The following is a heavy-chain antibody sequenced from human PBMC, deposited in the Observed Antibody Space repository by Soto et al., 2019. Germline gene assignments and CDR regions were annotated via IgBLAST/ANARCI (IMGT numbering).Heavy chain of an antibody. Sequence: ASVKVSCKASGYTFTSYAIHWVRQAPGQRLEWMGWINAGNGNTKYSQKFQGRVTITRDTSASTAYMELSSLRSEDTAVYYCARDAPNYYDSSGYYHYWGQGTLVTVSS. CDR2: INAGNGNT. CDR3: ARDAPNYYDSSGYYHY. V-gene: IGHV1-3*01. CDR1: GYTFTSYA. J-gene: IGHJ4*02. D-gene: IGHD3-22*01.